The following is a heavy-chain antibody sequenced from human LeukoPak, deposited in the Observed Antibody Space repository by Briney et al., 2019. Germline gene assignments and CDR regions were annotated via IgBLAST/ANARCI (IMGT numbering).Heavy chain of an antibody. Sequence: GESLKISCKGSGYSFTSYWISWVRQMPGKGLEWMGIIYPGDSDTRYSPSFQGQVTISADKSISTAYLQWSSLKASDTAMYYCARQRVDCSGGSCRYFDYWGQGTLVTVSS. CDR1: GYSFTSYW. CDR3: ARQRVDCSGGSCRYFDY. J-gene: IGHJ4*02. V-gene: IGHV5-51*01. CDR2: IYPGDSDT. D-gene: IGHD2-15*01.